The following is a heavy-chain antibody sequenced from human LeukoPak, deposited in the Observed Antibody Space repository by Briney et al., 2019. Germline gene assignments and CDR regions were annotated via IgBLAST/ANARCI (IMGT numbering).Heavy chain of an antibody. V-gene: IGHV3-53*01. CDR3: TRDKGNRDY. CDR1: GFTVSNNY. J-gene: IGHJ4*02. CDR2: TYGSGTT. Sequence: GSLRLSCAASGFTVSNNYMSWVRQAPGKGLEWVSVTYGSGTTYYADSVKGRFTISRDNSKNKLYLQMNSLRAEDTAVYYCTRDKGNRDYWGQGTLVTVSS. D-gene: IGHD1-14*01.